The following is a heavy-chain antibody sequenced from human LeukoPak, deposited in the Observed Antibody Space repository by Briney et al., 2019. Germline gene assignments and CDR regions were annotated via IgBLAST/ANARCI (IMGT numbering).Heavy chain of an antibody. J-gene: IGHJ4*02. CDR3: AKDVRVGEYYGSGSYFDY. V-gene: IGHV3-23*01. CDR1: GFTFSSYA. Sequence: PGGSLRLSCAASGFTFSSYAMSWVRQAPGQGLEWVSIISASGGSTYYADSVKGRFTISRDKSKNYLQMNSLRGDDTAIYYCAKDVRVGEYYGSGSYFDYWGQGTLVTVSS. CDR2: ISASGGST. D-gene: IGHD3-10*01.